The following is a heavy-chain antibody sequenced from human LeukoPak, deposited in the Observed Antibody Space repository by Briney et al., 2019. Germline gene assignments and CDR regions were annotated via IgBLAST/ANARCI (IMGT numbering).Heavy chain of an antibody. CDR2: MYHSGST. CDR1: GDSISSAYY. J-gene: IGHJ6*03. Sequence: SETLSLTCTVSGDSISSAYYWGWIRQPPGKGLEWIGTMYHSGSTNYNPSLKSRVTISVDTSKNQFSLKLSSVTAADTAVYYCARGSLFGELYYMDVWGKGTTVTVSS. CDR3: ARGSLFGELYYMDV. D-gene: IGHD3-10*01. V-gene: IGHV4-38-2*02.